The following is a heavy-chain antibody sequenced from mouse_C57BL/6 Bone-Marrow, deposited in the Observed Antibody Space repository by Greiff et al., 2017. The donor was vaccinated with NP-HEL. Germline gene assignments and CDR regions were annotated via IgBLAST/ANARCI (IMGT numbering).Heavy chain of an antibody. D-gene: IGHD2-3*01. Sequence: VQLKESGPGLVKPSQSLSLTCSVTGYSITSGYYWNWIRQFPGNKLEWMGYISYDGSNNYNPSLKNRISITRDTSKNQFFLKLNSVTTEDTATYYCARGDGYYEFAYWGQGTLVTVSA. J-gene: IGHJ3*01. V-gene: IGHV3-6*01. CDR3: ARGDGYYEFAY. CDR2: ISYDGSN. CDR1: GYSITSGYY.